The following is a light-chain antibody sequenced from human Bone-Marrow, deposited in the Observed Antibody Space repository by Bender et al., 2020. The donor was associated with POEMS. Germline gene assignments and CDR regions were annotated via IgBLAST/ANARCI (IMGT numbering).Light chain of an antibody. J-gene: IGLJ2*01. CDR2: QDT. CDR1: DLGDKY. CDR3: QAWDTYSVI. V-gene: IGLV3-1*01. Sequence: SYEVTQPPSVSVSPGQTASITCSGDDLGDKYVAWYQQKPGQSPVLVFYQDTKRPSGTPERFSGSNSGNTATLTISGTQAMDEADYYCQAWDTYSVIFGGGTKLTVL.